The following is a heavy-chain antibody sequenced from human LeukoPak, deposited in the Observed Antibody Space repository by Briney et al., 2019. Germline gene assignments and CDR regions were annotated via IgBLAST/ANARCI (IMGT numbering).Heavy chain of an antibody. CDR2: ISYDGSNK. J-gene: IGHJ4*02. CDR3: AGVRHYGSGSYPGY. CDR1: GFTFSSYA. V-gene: IGHV3-30*04. D-gene: IGHD3-10*01. Sequence: GRSLRLSCAASGFTFSSYAMHWVRQAPGKGLEWVAVISYDGSNKYYADSVKGRFTISRDNSKNTLYLQMNSLRAEDTAMYYCAGVRHYGSGSYPGYWGQGTLVTVSS.